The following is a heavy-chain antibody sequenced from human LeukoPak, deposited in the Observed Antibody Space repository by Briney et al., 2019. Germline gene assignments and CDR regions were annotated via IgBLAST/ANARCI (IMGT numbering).Heavy chain of an antibody. CDR3: AKDDAWLRFGE. Sequence: GGSLRLSCAASGFTFGSYAMNWVRQAPGKGLEWVSTISGTGASTYYADSVKGRFTISRDNSKNTLYLEVISLTAEDTAVYYCAKDDAWLRFGEWSQGTLVTVSS. D-gene: IGHD3-10*01. CDR2: ISGTGAST. J-gene: IGHJ4*02. CDR1: GFTFGSYA. V-gene: IGHV3-23*01.